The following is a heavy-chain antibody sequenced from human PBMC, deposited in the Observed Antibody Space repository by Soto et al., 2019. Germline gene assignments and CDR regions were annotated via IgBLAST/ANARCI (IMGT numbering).Heavy chain of an antibody. CDR2: IYHSGST. V-gene: IGHV4-30-2*01. Sequence: SDTLSLTCAVSGGSICSGGYSWSWIRQPPGKGLEWIGYIYHSGSTYYNPSLRSRVTISVDRSKNQFSLKLSSVAAADTAVYYCARGSSWVDYWGQGTLVTVSS. CDR1: GGSICSGGYS. J-gene: IGHJ4*02. CDR3: ARGSSWVDY. D-gene: IGHD6-13*01.